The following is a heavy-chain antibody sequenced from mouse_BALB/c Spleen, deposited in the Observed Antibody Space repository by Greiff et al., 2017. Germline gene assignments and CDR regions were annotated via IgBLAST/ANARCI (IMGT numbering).Heavy chain of an antibody. CDR2: ISSGGST. V-gene: IGHV5-6-5*01. D-gene: IGHD2-14*01. Sequence: EVHLVESGGGLVKPGGSLKLSCAASGFTFSSYAMSWVRQTPEKRLEWVASISSGGSTYYPDSVKGRFTISRDNARNILYLQMSSLRSEDTAMYYCARTYYRYDVGYFDVWGAGTTVTVSS. CDR3: ARTYYRYDVGYFDV. J-gene: IGHJ1*01. CDR1: GFTFSSYA.